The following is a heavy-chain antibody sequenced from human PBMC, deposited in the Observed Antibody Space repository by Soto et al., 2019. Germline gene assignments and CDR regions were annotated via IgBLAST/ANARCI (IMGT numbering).Heavy chain of an antibody. V-gene: IGHV1-58*01. CDR3: AADTGDDFWSGYYYYYGMDV. J-gene: IGHJ6*02. D-gene: IGHD3-3*01. CDR1: GFTFTSSA. CDR2: IVVGSGNT. Sequence: SVKVSCKASGFTFTSSAVQWARQARGQRLEWIGWIVVGSGNTNYAQKFQERVTITRDMSTSTAYMELSSLRSEDTAVYYCAADTGDDFWSGYYYYYGMDVWGQGTTVTVSS.